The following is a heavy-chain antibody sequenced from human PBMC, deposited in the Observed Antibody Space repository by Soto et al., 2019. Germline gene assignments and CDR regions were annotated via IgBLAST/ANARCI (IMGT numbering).Heavy chain of an antibody. J-gene: IGHJ4*02. V-gene: IGHV1-69*02. Sequence: QVQLVQSGAEVKKPGSSVKVSCKASGVTFSSYTVSWVRQAPGQGLEWMGSIIPILGIANSAQKLHGRFTFTTDKSTSTADMQLRSLSPEDTAVYYCARDSGYGQDEGDWCQGTQVIVSS. CDR3: ARDSGYGQDEGD. CDR2: IIPILGIA. CDR1: GVTFSSYT. D-gene: IGHD5-12*01.